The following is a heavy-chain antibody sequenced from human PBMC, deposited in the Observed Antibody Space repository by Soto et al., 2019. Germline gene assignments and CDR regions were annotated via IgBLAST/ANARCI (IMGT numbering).Heavy chain of an antibody. V-gene: IGHV1-69*01. CDR3: ARVIARHYYDSRKVLSGMDV. D-gene: IGHD3-22*01. J-gene: IGHJ6*02. CDR2: IIPIFGTA. CDR1: GGTLSSYA. Sequence: QVRLVQSGAEVKKPGSSVKVSCKASGGTLSSYAISWVRQAPGQGLEWMGGIIPIFGTANYAQKFQGRVTITADESTSTAYMELSSLRSEDTAVYYCARVIARHYYDSRKVLSGMDVWGQGTTVTVSS.